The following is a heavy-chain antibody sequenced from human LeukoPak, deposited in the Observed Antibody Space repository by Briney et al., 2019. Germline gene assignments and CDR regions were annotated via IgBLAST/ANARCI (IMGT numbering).Heavy chain of an antibody. D-gene: IGHD2-15*01. CDR1: GASITSNY. Sequence: PSETLSLTCTVSGASITSNYWSWFRQPPGGELESIGYIYYSGTTKSNPSLESRVTISVDTSENQVSLKLSFVAAADTATYYCGGEPRLLDVWGNGVTVTVSS. J-gene: IGHJ6*01. V-gene: IGHV4-59*01. CDR2: IYYSGTT. CDR3: GGEPRLLDV.